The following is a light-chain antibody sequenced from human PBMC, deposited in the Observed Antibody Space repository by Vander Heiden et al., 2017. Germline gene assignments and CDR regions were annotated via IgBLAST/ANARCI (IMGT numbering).Light chain of an antibody. Sequence: EVVLSQSPGTLSLSPGERATLSCRASQSVSSSYLAWYQQKPGQAPRLLIYGTSNRATGTPDRFSGSGLGTDFTLTISRLGPEDFAVYYCQKGGDSTGTFGQGTKVEIK. CDR1: QSVSSSY. V-gene: IGKV3-20*01. J-gene: IGKJ1*01. CDR3: QKGGDSTGT. CDR2: GTS.